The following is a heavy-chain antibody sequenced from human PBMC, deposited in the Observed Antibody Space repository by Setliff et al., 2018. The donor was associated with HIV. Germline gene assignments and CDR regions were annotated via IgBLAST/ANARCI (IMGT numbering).Heavy chain of an antibody. CDR2: IIPIFGTA. CDR1: GGTFSSYA. D-gene: IGHD3-16*01. J-gene: IGHJ3*02. V-gene: IGHV1-69*13. CDR3: ARVWVADPLSRGLLSGHLGAFDT. Sequence: GASVKVSCKASGGTFSSYAISWVRQAPGQGLEWMGGIIPIFGTANYAQKFQGRVTITADESTSTAYMELSSLRSEDTAVYYCARVWVADPLSRGLLSGHLGAFDTWGQGTMVTVSS.